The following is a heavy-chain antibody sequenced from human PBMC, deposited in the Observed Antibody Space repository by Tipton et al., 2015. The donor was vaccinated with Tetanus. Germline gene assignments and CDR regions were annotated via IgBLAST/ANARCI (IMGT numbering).Heavy chain of an antibody. J-gene: IGHJ6*02. CDR1: GFTFSSYS. Sequence: SLRLSCAASGFTFSSYSMNWVRQAPGKGLEWVSYISSSSSTIYYADSVKGRFTISRDNAKNSLYLQMNSLRDEDTAVYYCARDRGGLEWLLYYYYGMDVWGQGTTVTVSS. D-gene: IGHD3-3*01. CDR2: ISSSSSTI. CDR3: ARDRGGLEWLLYYYYGMDV. V-gene: IGHV3-48*02.